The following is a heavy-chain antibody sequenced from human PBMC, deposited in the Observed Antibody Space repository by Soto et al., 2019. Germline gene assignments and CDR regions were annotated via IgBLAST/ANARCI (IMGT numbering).Heavy chain of an antibody. D-gene: IGHD3-9*01. Sequence: SETLSLTCTVSGDSIRGVYWSWIRQPPGKRLEWIAYISYSGTTNYNPSLKSRVTISLDTSNNQLSLKMTSVTAADTAVYFCAASYYAILTGHFAFDIWGHGTMVTVSS. CDR2: ISYSGTT. J-gene: IGHJ3*02. CDR3: AASYYAILTGHFAFDI. CDR1: GDSIRGVY. V-gene: IGHV4-59*01.